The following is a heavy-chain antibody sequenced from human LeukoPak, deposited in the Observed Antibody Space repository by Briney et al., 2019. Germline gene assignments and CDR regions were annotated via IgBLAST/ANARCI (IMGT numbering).Heavy chain of an antibody. Sequence: ASVKVSCKASGGTFSSYAISWVRQAPGQGLEWMGGIIPIFGTANYAQKFQGRDTITADESTSTAYMELSSLRSEDTAVYYCARSDYGDYLPWGQGTLVTVSS. V-gene: IGHV1-69*13. CDR1: GGTFSSYA. D-gene: IGHD4-17*01. CDR2: IIPIFGTA. J-gene: IGHJ4*02. CDR3: ARSDYGDYLP.